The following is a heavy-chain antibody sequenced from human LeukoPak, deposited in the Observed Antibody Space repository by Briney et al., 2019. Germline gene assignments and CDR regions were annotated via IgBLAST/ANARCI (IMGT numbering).Heavy chain of an antibody. CDR1: GFTFSSYE. J-gene: IGHJ4*02. V-gene: IGHV3-48*03. CDR3: ARATVGFDY. D-gene: IGHD3-3*01. Sequence: PGGSLRLSCAASGFTFSSYEMNWVRQAPGKGLEWVSYISSSGSSIYYADSVKGRFTISRDNAKNSQYLQMNSLRAEDTAVYYCARATVGFDYWGQGTPVTVSS. CDR2: ISSSGSSI.